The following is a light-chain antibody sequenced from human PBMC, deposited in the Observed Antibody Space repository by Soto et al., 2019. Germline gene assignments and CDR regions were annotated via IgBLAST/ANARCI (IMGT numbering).Light chain of an antibody. V-gene: IGLV2-14*01. CDR2: DVT. CDR1: SRDVGAYDF. J-gene: IGLJ2*01. CDR3: SSYTTRSTLV. Sequence: QSVLTQPASVSGSPGQSITISCTGTSRDVGAYDFVSWYQHYPGKAPKLVTFDVTHRPPGISDRFSGSKSANTASLTISGLQAEDEAFYYCSSYTTRSTLVFGGGTXLTVL.